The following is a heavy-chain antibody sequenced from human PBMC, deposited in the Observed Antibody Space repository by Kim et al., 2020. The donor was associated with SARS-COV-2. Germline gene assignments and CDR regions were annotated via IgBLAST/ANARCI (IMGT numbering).Heavy chain of an antibody. V-gene: IGHV3-21*01. J-gene: IGHJ6*02. CDR1: GFTFSSYS. D-gene: IGHD3-10*01. CDR2: ISSSSSYI. Sequence: GGSLRLSCAASGFTFSSYSMNWVRQAPGKGLEWVSSISSSSSYIYYADSVKGRFTISRDNAKNSLYLQMNSLRAEDTAVYYCARDRPVLVRGAHGPSYYYYGMDVWGQGTTVTVSS. CDR3: ARDRPVLVRGAHGPSYYYYGMDV.